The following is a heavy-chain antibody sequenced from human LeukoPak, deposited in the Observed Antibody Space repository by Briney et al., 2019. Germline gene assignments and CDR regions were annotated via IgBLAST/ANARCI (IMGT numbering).Heavy chain of an antibody. Sequence: PGGSLRLSCAASGFIFSEYHMSWIRQASGKGLGWVAYISPGGDAVYFADSVRGRITISRDNAKNSLFLQMSSLTAEDTAVYYCSGGRDITVAGPGGYFDYWGQGSLVTVSS. V-gene: IGHV3-11*01. CDR1: GFIFSEYH. CDR2: ISPGGDAV. D-gene: IGHD6-19*01. CDR3: SGGRDITVAGPGGYFDY. J-gene: IGHJ4*02.